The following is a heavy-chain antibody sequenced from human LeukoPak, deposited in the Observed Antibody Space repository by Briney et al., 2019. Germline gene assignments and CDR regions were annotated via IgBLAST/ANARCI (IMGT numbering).Heavy chain of an antibody. V-gene: IGHV3-48*02. Sequence: GGSLRLSCAASGFTFSSYSMNWVRQAPGKGLEWVSYISSSSSTIYYADSVKGRFPISRDNAKNSLYLQMNSLRDEDTAVYYCARDRGGVAVNDAFDIWGQGTMVTVSS. D-gene: IGHD3-10*01. CDR2: ISSSSSTI. CDR3: ARDRGGVAVNDAFDI. CDR1: GFTFSSYS. J-gene: IGHJ3*02.